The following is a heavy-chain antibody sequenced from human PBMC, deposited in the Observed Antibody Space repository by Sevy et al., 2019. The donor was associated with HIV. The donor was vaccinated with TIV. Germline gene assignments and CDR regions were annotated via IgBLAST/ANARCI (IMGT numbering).Heavy chain of an antibody. J-gene: IGHJ3*02. V-gene: IGHV3-74*01. CDR2: INSDGSST. Sequence: GGSLRLSCAASGFTFSSYWMHWVRQAPGKGLVWVSRINSDGSSTSYADSVKGRFTISRDNAKNTLYLQMNSLRAEDTAVYYCARVSYDFWSGYFDAFDIWGQGTMVTV. CDR3: ARVSYDFWSGYFDAFDI. D-gene: IGHD3-3*01. CDR1: GFTFSSYW.